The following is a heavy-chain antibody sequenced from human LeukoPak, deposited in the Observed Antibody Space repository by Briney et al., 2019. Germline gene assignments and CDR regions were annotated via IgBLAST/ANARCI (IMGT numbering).Heavy chain of an antibody. V-gene: IGHV4-31*03. CDR2: IYYSGST. J-gene: IGHJ5*02. CDR3: ARGALLWFGEGSWFDP. Sequence: SETLSLTCTVSGGSISSGGYYWSWIRQHPGKGLEWIGYIYYSGSTYYNPSLKSRVTISVDTSKNQFSLKLSSVTAAGTAVYYCARGALLWFGEGSWFDPWGQGTLVTVSS. CDR1: GGSISSGGYY. D-gene: IGHD3-10*01.